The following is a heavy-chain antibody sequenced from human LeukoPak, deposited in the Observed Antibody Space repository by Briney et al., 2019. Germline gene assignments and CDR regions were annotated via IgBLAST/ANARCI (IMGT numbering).Heavy chain of an antibody. CDR2: ISSSSSYI. CDR1: GFTFSSYS. J-gene: IGHJ6*02. V-gene: IGHV3-21*01. Sequence: GGSLRLSCAASGFTFSSYSMNWVRQAPGKGLEWVSSISSSSSYIYYADSVKGRLTISRDNAKNSLYLQMNSLRAEDTAVYYCARDRNYYYGMDVWGQGTTVTVSS. CDR3: ARDRNYYYGMDV.